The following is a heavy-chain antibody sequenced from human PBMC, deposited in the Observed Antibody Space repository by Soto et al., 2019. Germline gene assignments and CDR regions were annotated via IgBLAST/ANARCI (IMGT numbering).Heavy chain of an antibody. J-gene: IGHJ4*02. CDR2: ISTNGGST. Sequence: GGSLRLSCSASGFTFSSYAMHWVRQAPGKGLEYVSSISTNGGSTHYADSVKGRFTISRDNSKNTQYLQMSSLRADDTAVYYCAREEVNDYGDERDVFADYWGQGTLVTVSS. CDR3: AREEVNDYGDERDVFADY. D-gene: IGHD4-17*01. CDR1: GFTFSSYA. V-gene: IGHV3-64D*06.